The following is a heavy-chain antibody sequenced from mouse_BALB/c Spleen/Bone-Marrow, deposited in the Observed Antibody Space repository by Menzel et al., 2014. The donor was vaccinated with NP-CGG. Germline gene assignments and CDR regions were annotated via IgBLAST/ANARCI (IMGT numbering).Heavy chain of an antibody. V-gene: IGHV14-3*02. Sequence: VQLQQSGAELVKPGASVKLSCTASGFNIKDTYMHWVKQRPEQGLEWIGKIDPANGNTKYDPKFQGKATITADTSSNLAYLQLGSQTSEDTAVCYCARFPFPYWCQGTLVTVSA. CDR3: ARFPFPY. CDR1: GFNIKDTY. CDR2: IDPANGNT. J-gene: IGHJ3*01.